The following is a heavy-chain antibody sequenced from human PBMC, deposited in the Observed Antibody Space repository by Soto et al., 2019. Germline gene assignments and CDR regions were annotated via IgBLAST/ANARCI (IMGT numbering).Heavy chain of an antibody. V-gene: IGHV3-23*01. Sequence: EVQLLESGGGLVQPGGSLRLSCAASGFTFSSYAMNWVRQAPGKGLEWVSTISGSDGGTYYADSVKGRFTISSDNSKNTLYLQMNSLRAEETAVYYCAKVGWNTMTTVTKGYFQHWGQGTLVTVSS. D-gene: IGHD4-17*01. CDR1: GFTFSSYA. J-gene: IGHJ1*01. CDR2: ISGSDGGT. CDR3: AKVGWNTMTTVTKGYFQH.